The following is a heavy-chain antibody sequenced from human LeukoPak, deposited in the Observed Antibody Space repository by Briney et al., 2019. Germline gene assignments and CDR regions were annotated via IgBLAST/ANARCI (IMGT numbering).Heavy chain of an antibody. CDR2: IWYDGTNI. CDR3: TTGDSSSPL. J-gene: IGHJ4*02. D-gene: IGHD3-22*01. CDR1: GFTFSGYG. V-gene: IGHV3-33*01. Sequence: GRSLRLSCAASGFTFSGYGMHWVRQAPGKGLEWVAIIWYDGTNIHYADSVKGRFTISRDNRKNTLYLQMNSLKTEDAAVYYCTTGDSSSPLWGQGTLVTVSS.